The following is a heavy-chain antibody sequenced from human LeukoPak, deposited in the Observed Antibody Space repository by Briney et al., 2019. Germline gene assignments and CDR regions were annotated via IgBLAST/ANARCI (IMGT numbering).Heavy chain of an antibody. CDR1: GYTFTGYY. V-gene: IGHV1-2*02. CDR3: ARPTEYYSSRGWFDP. D-gene: IGHD6-13*01. J-gene: IGHJ5*02. CDR2: IHPNSGDT. Sequence: ASVKVSCKASGYTFTGYYMHWVRQAPGQGLEWIGWIHPNSGDTNYAQNFQGRVTMTRDTSLSTAYMEQSRLRSDDTAVYYCARPTEYYSSRGWFDPWGQGTLVTVSS.